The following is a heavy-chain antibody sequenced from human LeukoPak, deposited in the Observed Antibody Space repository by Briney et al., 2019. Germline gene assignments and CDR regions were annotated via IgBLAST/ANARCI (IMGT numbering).Heavy chain of an antibody. CDR2: INSYGITT. J-gene: IGHJ4*02. CDR1: GFTFRSYW. D-gene: IGHD5-24*01. Sequence: PGGALRLSFAASGFTFRSYWMHWLRQAPGKGLVWVSRINSYGITTNDADSVKGRFTGSRDNAKNTLFLRMNSLRAEDTAMYYCGRPTSDGSGDYWGQGTLVTVSS. CDR3: GRPTSDGSGDY. V-gene: IGHV3-74*01.